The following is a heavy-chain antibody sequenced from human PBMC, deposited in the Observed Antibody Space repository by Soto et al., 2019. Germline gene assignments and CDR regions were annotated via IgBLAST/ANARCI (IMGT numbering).Heavy chain of an antibody. CDR1: GFTFSSYG. V-gene: IGHV3-30*18. Sequence: GGSLRLSCAASGFTFSSYGMHWVRQAPRKGLEWVAVISYDGSNKYYADSVKGRFTISRDNSKNTLYLQMNSLRAEDTAVYYCAKDLLAVAGSSHWGQGTLVTVSS. CDR2: ISYDGSNK. D-gene: IGHD6-19*01. J-gene: IGHJ4*02. CDR3: AKDLLAVAGSSH.